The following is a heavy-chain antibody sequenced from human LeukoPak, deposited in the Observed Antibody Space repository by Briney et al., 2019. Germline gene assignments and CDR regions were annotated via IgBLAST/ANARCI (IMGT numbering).Heavy chain of an antibody. CDR2: IYTSGST. CDR3: ASQNYYGPDNWFDP. V-gene: IGHV4-4*07. Sequence: SETLSLTCTVSGGSISSYYWSWIRQPAGKGLEWIGRIYTSGSTNYNPSLKSRVTMSVDTSKNQFSLKLSPVTAADTAVYYCASQNYYGPDNWFDPWGQGTLVTVSS. CDR1: GGSISSYY. J-gene: IGHJ5*02. D-gene: IGHD3-10*01.